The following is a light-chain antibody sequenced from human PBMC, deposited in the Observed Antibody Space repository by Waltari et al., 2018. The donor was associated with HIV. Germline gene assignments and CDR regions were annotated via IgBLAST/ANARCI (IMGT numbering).Light chain of an antibody. V-gene: IGLV2-11*01. CDR3: FSYAGDYTYV. Sequence: QSALTQPRSVSGSPGQSVTISCTGTSRDVGGFDYVSWYQQHPGKAPKLVIHDVNKRPSGVPDRFSGSKSGNSASLIISGLQAEDESDYYCFSYAGDYTYVFGSGTKVTVL. CDR1: SRDVGGFDY. J-gene: IGLJ1*01. CDR2: DVN.